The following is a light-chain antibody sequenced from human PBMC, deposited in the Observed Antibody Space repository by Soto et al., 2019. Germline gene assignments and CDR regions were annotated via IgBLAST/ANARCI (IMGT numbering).Light chain of an antibody. J-gene: IGKJ1*01. V-gene: IGKV3-20*01. CDR2: DAS. CDR3: QQYDTSRT. Sequence: LLTESPFTVSLSPWERATLSGRASQSVSSYLACYQQKPGQAPRLLIYDASSRATGIPDRFSGSGSGTDFTLTISRLEPEDSAVHFCQQYDTSRTFGQGTKVDIK. CDR1: QSVSSY.